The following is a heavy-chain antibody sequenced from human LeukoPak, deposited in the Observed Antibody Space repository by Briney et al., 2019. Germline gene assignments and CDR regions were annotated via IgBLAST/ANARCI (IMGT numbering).Heavy chain of an antibody. V-gene: IGHV1-46*02. J-gene: IGHJ4*02. CDR1: GYTFNNFF. D-gene: IGHD5-24*01. CDR3: ASTIESALPRYVC. Sequence: ASVKVSCKPSGYTFNNFFMHWVRQAPGQGLEWMGIINPSGIGSTSYALKFQGRVTMTRDTSTSTVYRDTSTSTVYMEPSSLTSEDTAVYYWASTIESALPRYVCWGQGTLVTVSS. CDR2: INPSGIGST.